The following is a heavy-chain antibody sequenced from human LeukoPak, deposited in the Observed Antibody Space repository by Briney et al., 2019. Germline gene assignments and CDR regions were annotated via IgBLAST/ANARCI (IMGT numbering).Heavy chain of an antibody. CDR2: IYHSGST. CDR1: GGSISSGGYY. J-gene: IGHJ4*02. V-gene: IGHV4-30-2*01. Sequence: SQTLSLTCTVSGGSISSGGYYWSWIRQPPGKGLEWIGYIYHSGSTYYNPSLKSRVTISVDRSKNQFSLKLSSVTAADTAVYYCARGSDYYDSSGSYYFDYWGQGTLVTVSS. D-gene: IGHD3-22*01. CDR3: ARGSDYYDSSGSYYFDY.